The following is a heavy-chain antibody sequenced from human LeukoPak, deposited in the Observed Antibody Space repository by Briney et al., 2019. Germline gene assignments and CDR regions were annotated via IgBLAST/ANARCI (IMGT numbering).Heavy chain of an antibody. V-gene: IGHV4-31*03. CDR2: ISYNGSI. D-gene: IGHD3-22*01. Sequence: SETVSLSCTVSGGSINSGGYYWSWIRQHPGKGLEWIGCISYNGSIYYNPSLKSRLTISVDTSKNQFSLKLSSVTAADTAVYYCARTGYYYDSSGRFDYWGQGTLVTVSS. CDR1: GGSINSGGYY. CDR3: ARTGYYYDSSGRFDY. J-gene: IGHJ4*02.